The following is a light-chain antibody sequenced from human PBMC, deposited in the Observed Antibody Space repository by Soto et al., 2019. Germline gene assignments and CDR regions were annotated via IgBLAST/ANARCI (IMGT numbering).Light chain of an antibody. CDR2: DAS. J-gene: IGKJ1*01. CDR1: QSISSW. Sequence: DIQMTQSPSTLSASVGDRVTITYRASQSISSWLAWYQQKPGKAPKLLIYDASSLESGVPSRFSGSGSGTEFTLTISSLQPDDFATYYCQQYNSHWTFGQGTKVEIK. V-gene: IGKV1-5*01. CDR3: QQYNSHWT.